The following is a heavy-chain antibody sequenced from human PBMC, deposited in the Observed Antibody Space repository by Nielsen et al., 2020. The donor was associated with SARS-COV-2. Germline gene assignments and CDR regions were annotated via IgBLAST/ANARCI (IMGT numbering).Heavy chain of an antibody. V-gene: IGHV6-1*01. Sequence: SETLSLTCAISGDSVSSNSAAWNWIRQSPSRGLEWLGRTYYRSKWFNDYAVSVKSRIVINPDTSNNQFSLLLNSVTPEDTAVYYCARRTYSSTWYETGRRYYFDYWGQGTLVTVSS. CDR2: TYYRSKWFN. D-gene: IGHD6-13*01. J-gene: IGHJ4*02. CDR3: ARRTYSSTWYETGRRYYFDY. CDR1: GDSVSSNSAA.